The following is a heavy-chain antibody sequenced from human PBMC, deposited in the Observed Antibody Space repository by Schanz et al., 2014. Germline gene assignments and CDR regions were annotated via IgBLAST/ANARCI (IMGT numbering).Heavy chain of an antibody. CDR2: ISAYNGHT. V-gene: IGHV1-18*04. CDR1: GYTFTTYG. D-gene: IGHD2-15*01. CDR3: ATCSGGTCHAKPVLDN. Sequence: QVQLVQSGAEVKKPGASVKVSCKASGYTFTTYGINWVRHTPGQGLEWMGWISAYNGHTNYAQKVQGRVSMTTDTSTSTAYMELRSLRSDDTAVYYCATCSGGTCHAKPVLDNWGQGTLVTVSS. J-gene: IGHJ4*02.